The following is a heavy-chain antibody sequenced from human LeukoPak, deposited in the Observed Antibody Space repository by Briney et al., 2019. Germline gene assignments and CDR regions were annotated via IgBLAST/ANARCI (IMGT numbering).Heavy chain of an antibody. J-gene: IGHJ6*03. CDR1: GASISSSSDY. CDR2: IYYSGST. CDR3: ARSDYYYYYMDV. V-gene: IGHV4-39*07. Sequence: SEALSLTCTVSGASISSSSDYWGWIRQPPGKGLEWIGSIYYSGSTYYNPSLKSRVTISVDTSKNQFSLTLSSVTAADTAVYYCARSDYYYYYMDVWGKGTTVTVSS.